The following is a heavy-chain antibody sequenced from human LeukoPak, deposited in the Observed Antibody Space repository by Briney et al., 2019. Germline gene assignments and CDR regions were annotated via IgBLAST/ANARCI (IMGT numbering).Heavy chain of an antibody. Sequence: GGSLRLSCAASEFTFSSYSMSWVRQAPGKGLEWVSYISSTATSIYYADSVKGRFTVSRDNAKNSLYLQMNSLRAEDTAVYYCARDVTYHGGDWFDPWGQGTLVTISS. CDR1: EFTFSSYS. CDR3: ARDVTYHGGDWFDP. CDR2: ISSTATSI. J-gene: IGHJ5*02. V-gene: IGHV3-48*04. D-gene: IGHD4-23*01.